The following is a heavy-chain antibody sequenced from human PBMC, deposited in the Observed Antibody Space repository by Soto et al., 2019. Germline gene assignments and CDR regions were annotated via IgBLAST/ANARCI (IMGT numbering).Heavy chain of an antibody. J-gene: IGHJ5*02. V-gene: IGHV1-18*01. CDR3: ARVASIAAPPPPWFDP. D-gene: IGHD6-6*01. Sequence: QVQLVQSGAEVKKPGASVKVSCKASGYTFTSYGISWVRQAPGQGLEWMGWISAYNGNTNYAQKLQGRVTMTTDTSTSTGYMELRSLRSDDTAVYYCARVASIAAPPPPWFDPWGQGTLVTVSS. CDR1: GYTFTSYG. CDR2: ISAYNGNT.